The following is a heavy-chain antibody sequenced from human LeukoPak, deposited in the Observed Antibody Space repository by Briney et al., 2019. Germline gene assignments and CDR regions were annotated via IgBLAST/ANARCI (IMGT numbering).Heavy chain of an antibody. V-gene: IGHV1-2*06. D-gene: IGHD2-15*01. CDR2: VNPNSGGT. CDR3: ARAGCNGGSCYNH. J-gene: IGHJ5*02. Sequence: ASVTVSCKASGYTFTGYYVHWVRQAPGQGLEWMGRVNPNSGGTNYAQNFQDRVTMTRDTSISTAYMELSSLRSDDTAVYYCARAGCNGGSCYNHWGQGTLVTVSS. CDR1: GYTFTGYY.